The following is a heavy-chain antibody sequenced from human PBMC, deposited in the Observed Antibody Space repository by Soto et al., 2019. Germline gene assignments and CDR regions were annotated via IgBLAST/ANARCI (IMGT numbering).Heavy chain of an antibody. Sequence: LRLSCAASGFTFSDYYMSCIRQAPGKGLEWVSYISSSGSTIYYADSVKGRFTISRDNAKNSLYLQMNSLRAEDTAVYYCARGAYYYDSSGYYYWGQGTLVTVSS. V-gene: IGHV3-11*01. D-gene: IGHD3-22*01. CDR3: ARGAYYYDSSGYYY. CDR1: GFTFSDYY. CDR2: ISSSGSTI. J-gene: IGHJ4*02.